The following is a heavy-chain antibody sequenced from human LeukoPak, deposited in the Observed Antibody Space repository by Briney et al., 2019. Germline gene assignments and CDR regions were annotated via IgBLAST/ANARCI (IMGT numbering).Heavy chain of an antibody. D-gene: IGHD3-22*01. J-gene: IGHJ4*02. CDR1: GGSISSCGYY. CDR3: ARVAHDSSGYTIDY. V-gene: IGHV4-31*03. Sequence: SETLTLTCTVSGGSISSCGYYWSWIRQLPGKGLEWIGYIYYSGSTYYNPSLKSRVTISLDTSKNQFSLKLSSVTAADTAVYYCARVAHDSSGYTIDYWGQGTLMTLSS. CDR2: IYYSGST.